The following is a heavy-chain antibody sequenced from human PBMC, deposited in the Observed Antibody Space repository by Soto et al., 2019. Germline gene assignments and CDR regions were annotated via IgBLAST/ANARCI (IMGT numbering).Heavy chain of an antibody. CDR3: ARGNLVFHTQYYYYYMDV. V-gene: IGHV4-31*03. CDR2: IYYSGST. J-gene: IGHJ6*03. Sequence: SETLSLTCTVSGGSIGRSGYYWSWIRQHPGKGLEWIGYIYYSGSTYYSPSLKSRVTISVDTSRNQFSLKLSSVTAADTAMYYCARGNLVFHTQYYYYYMDVWGKGTTVTVSS. CDR1: GGSIGRSGYY.